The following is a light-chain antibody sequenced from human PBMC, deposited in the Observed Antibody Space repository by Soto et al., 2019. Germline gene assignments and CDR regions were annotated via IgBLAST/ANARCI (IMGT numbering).Light chain of an antibody. CDR3: PQYGSSPGT. J-gene: IGKJ1*01. V-gene: IGKV3-20*01. CDR1: QSVSSSY. CDR2: GAS. Sequence: EIVLTQSPGTLSLSPGERATLSCRASQSVSSSYLAWYQQKPGQAPRLLIYGASSRATGIPDRFSGSGSGTDFTLTTGRLEPEDFAVYYCPQYGSSPGTFGQGTKVDIK.